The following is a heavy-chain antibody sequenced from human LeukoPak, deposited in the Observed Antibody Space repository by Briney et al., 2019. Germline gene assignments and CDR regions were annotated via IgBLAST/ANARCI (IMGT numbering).Heavy chain of an antibody. V-gene: IGHV3-30*02. CDR3: AKLQSVVIPAAMLGFDY. J-gene: IGHJ4*02. CDR2: IRYDGSNK. D-gene: IGHD2-2*01. Sequence: GGSLRLSCAASGFTFSSYGMHWVRQAPGKGLEWVAFIRYDGSNKYYADSVKGRFTISRDNSRDTLSVQINSLRAEDTAVYYCAKLQSVVIPAAMLGFDYWGQGILVTVSS. CDR1: GFTFSSYG.